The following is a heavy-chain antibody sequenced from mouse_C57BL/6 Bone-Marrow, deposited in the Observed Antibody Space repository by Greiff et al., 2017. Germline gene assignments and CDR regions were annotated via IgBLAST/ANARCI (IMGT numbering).Heavy chain of an antibody. D-gene: IGHD2-1*01. Sequence: VQLQQSGAELMRPGASVKLSCTASGFNIKDYYMHWVKQRPEQGLEWIGRIDPEDGDTESAPTFQGKATMTADTSSNTAYLPLSSLTSEDTAVYYCTIYYGNCWFAYGGQGTLVTVSA. J-gene: IGHJ3*01. CDR1: GFNIKDYY. CDR2: IDPEDGDT. V-gene: IGHV14-1*01. CDR3: TIYYGNCWFAY.